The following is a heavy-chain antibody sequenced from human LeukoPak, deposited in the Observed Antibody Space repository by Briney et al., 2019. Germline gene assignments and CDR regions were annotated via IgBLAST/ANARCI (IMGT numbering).Heavy chain of an antibody. V-gene: IGHV3-30-3*01. CDR1: GFSFSNYA. Sequence: GGSLRLSCAASGFSFSNYAMHWVRQAPGKGLEWVTLISYDGSNKYYADSVKGRFTISRDNSKNTLYLQMNSLRAEDTAVYYCARERAPYYFDYWGQGTLVTVSS. CDR3: ARERAPYYFDY. J-gene: IGHJ4*02. CDR2: ISYDGSNK.